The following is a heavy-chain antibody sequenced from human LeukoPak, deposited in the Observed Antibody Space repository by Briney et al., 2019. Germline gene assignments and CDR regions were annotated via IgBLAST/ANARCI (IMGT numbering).Heavy chain of an antibody. CDR1: GFTVSSNY. CDR2: IYSGGST. CDR3: ARSSGSYDAVGY. Sequence: GGSLRLSCAAAGFTVSSNYMSWVRQSPGKGLEWVSVIYSGGSTSYADSVKGRFTISRDNSKNTLYLQMNSLRAEDTAVYYCARSSGSYDAVGYWGQGTLVTVSS. J-gene: IGHJ4*02. D-gene: IGHD1-26*01. V-gene: IGHV3-53*01.